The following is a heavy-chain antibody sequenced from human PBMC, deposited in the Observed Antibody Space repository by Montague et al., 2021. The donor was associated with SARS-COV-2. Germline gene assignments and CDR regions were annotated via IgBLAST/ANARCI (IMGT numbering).Heavy chain of an antibody. CDR1: GFSLSTSGMC. J-gene: IGHJ4*02. CDR2: IDWDDDK. D-gene: IGHD3-9*01. Sequence: PALVKPTKTLTLTCTFSGFSLSTSGMCVSWIRQPPGKALEWLALIDWDDDKYYSTSLKTRLTISKDTSKNQVVLTMINMDPVDTATYYCARLRDYVILTGSYSGFDYWGQGTLVTVSS. CDR3: ARLRDYVILTGSYSGFDY. V-gene: IGHV2-70*01.